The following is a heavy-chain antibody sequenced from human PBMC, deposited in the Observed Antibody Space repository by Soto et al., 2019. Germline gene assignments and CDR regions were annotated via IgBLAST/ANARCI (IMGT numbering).Heavy chain of an antibody. CDR2: ISYDGSNK. Sequence: GGSLRLSCAASGFTFSIYGMHWVRQAPGKGLEWVAVISYDGSNKYYADSMKGRFTISRDNSGNTLHLQLNNLRAEDTAVYFCAMSLLGPARDASGWYPFDYWGQGALVTVSS. V-gene: IGHV3-30*03. CDR3: AMSLLGPARDASGWYPFDY. J-gene: IGHJ4*02. CDR1: GFTFSIYG. D-gene: IGHD6-19*01.